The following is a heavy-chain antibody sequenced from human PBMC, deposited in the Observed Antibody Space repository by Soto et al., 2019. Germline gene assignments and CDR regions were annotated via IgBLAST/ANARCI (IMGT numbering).Heavy chain of an antibody. CDR3: AREKDQ. D-gene: IGHD2-2*01. CDR1: GYSFTSYF. V-gene: IGHV1-46*01. Sequence: QVQLVQSGAEVKKPGASVKVSCKASGYSFTSYFIHWVRQAPGQGLEWMGIINPSGGSTSYAQKFXGXXARTRDTSTSTVYMELSSLRSEDTAVYYCAREKDQWGQGTLVTVSS. J-gene: IGHJ4*02. CDR2: INPSGGST.